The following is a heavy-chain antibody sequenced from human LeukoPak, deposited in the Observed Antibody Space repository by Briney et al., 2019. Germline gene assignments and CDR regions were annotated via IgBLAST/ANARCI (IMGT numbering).Heavy chain of an antibody. D-gene: IGHD3-10*02. V-gene: IGHV3-21*01. CDR1: GFTFSSYS. Sequence: SGGSLRLSCAAYGFTFSSYSMNWVRQAPGKGLEWVSSISSSSSYIYYADSVKGRFTISRDNAKNSLYLQMNSLRAEDTAVYYCAELGITMIGGVWGKGTTVTISS. J-gene: IGHJ6*04. CDR2: ISSSSSYI. CDR3: AELGITMIGGV.